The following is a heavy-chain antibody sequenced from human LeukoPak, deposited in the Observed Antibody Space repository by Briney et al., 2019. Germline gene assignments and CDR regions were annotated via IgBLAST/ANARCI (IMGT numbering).Heavy chain of an antibody. Sequence: SETLSLTCTVSGGSITSSSYYWGWIRQPPGKGLEWSGSIYSSGSTYYNPSLKSRVTISVDTSKNQFSLQLSSVTAADTAVYYCARSILGHDAFDIWGQGTMVTVSS. CDR1: GGSITSSSYY. CDR3: ARSILGHDAFDI. J-gene: IGHJ3*02. D-gene: IGHD2-21*01. CDR2: IYSSGST. V-gene: IGHV4-39*01.